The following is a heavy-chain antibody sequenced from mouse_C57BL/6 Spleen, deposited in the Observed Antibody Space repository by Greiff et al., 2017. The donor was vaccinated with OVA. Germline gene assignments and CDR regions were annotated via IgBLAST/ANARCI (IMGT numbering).Heavy chain of an antibody. CDR3: ARLYRENYFDY. CDR1: GFTFSSYG. CDR2: ISSGGSYT. D-gene: IGHD2-1*01. V-gene: IGHV5-6*01. Sequence: EVQVVESGGDLVKPGGSLKLSCAASGFTFSSYGMSWVRQTPDKRLEWVATISSGGSYTYYPHSVKGRFTISRDNAKNTLYLQMSSLKAEDTAMYYCARLYRENYFDYWGKGTTLTVSS. J-gene: IGHJ2*01.